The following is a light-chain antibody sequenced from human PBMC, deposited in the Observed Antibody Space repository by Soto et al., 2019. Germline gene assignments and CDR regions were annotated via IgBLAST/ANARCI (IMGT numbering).Light chain of an antibody. V-gene: IGLV2-14*03. CDR1: SSDVGGYNY. Sequence: QSVLNQPASVSGSPGQSITISCTGTSSDVGGYNYVSWYQQHPGKAPKLMIYDVSNRPSGVSNRFSGSKSGNTASLTISGLQAEDEADYYCSSYTSSSLHVFGTGTKVTV. J-gene: IGLJ1*01. CDR3: SSYTSSSLHV. CDR2: DVS.